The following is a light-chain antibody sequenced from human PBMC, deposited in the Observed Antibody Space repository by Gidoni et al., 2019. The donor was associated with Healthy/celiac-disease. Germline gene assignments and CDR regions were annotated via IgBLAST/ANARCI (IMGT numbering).Light chain of an antibody. Sequence: PASLSVSPGERATRPCRASQSVSSNLAWYQQKPGQAPRLRIYGASIRATGSPARFSGSGSGTEFTLTISSLQSEDFAVYYCQQYNNWPGTFGGGTKVEIK. J-gene: IGKJ4*01. V-gene: IGKV3D-15*01. CDR1: QSVSSN. CDR3: QQYNNWPGT. CDR2: GAS.